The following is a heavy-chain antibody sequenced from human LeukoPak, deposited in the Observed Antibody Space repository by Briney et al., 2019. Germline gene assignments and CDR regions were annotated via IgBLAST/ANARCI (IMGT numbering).Heavy chain of an antibody. CDR1: GFTFSNYA. CDR2: TVGGRPDT. J-gene: IGHJ4*02. CDR3: TKAPLRSCSGAFCYPFDY. Sequence: PGGSLRLSCAASGFTFSNYAMSWVRQTPGKGLEWVAATVGGRPDTYHAESVKGRFTVSRDDSRDTLFLRMNRLSVDDTAIYYCTKAPLRSCSGAFCYPFDYWGQGTLVTVSS. V-gene: IGHV3-23*01. D-gene: IGHD2-8*02.